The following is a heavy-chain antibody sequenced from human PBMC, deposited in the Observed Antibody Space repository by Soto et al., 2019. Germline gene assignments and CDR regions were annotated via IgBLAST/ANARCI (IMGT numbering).Heavy chain of an antibody. Sequence: EVQLVESGGGLVQSGGSLRLSCAASGFTFSSYNMNWVRQAPGKGLEWVSYISDSSGTINYADSVKGRFTTSRDNAENSLFLQMNSLRAEDTAVYYCARDKGSSSWHSFDYWGQGTLVTVSS. CDR1: GFTFSSYN. V-gene: IGHV3-48*01. CDR3: ARDKGSSSWHSFDY. D-gene: IGHD2-2*01. CDR2: ISDSSGTI. J-gene: IGHJ4*02.